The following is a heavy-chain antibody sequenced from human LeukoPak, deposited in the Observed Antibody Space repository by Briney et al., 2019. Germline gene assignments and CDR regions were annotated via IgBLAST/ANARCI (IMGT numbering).Heavy chain of an antibody. CDR2: INHSGST. J-gene: IGHJ5*02. CDR3: ARNYYGSGGYYKGDNWFDP. Sequence: SETLSLTCAVYGGSFSGYYWSWIRQPPGKGLEWIGEINHSGSTNYNPSLKSRVTISVDTSKNQFSLKLSSVTAADTAVYYCARNYYGSGGYYKGDNWFDPWGQGTLVTVSS. CDR1: GGSFSGYY. V-gene: IGHV4-34*01. D-gene: IGHD3-10*01.